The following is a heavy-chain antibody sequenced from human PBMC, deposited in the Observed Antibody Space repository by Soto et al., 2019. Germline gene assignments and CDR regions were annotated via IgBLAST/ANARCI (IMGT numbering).Heavy chain of an antibody. V-gene: IGHV5-51*01. CDR2: IYPDDSDT. J-gene: IGHJ6*02. CDR3: VTTGAIADSGYCGMDV. Sequence: RGESLKISCKGSGYIFSNYWIGWVRQLPGKDLEWMGIIYPDDSDTRYSPSFQGQVTISADESTTTAYLQWSSLKASDTAMYYCVTTGAIADSGYCGMDVWGQGTTVTVSS. D-gene: IGHD1-26*01. CDR1: GYIFSNYW.